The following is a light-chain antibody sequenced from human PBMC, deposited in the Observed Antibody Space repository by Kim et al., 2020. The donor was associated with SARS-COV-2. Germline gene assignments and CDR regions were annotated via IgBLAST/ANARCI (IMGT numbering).Light chain of an antibody. V-gene: IGLV2-14*03. CDR2: DVS. CDR1: SSDVGGYNS. Sequence: QSALTQPASVSGSPGQPITISCTGTSSDVGGYNSVSWYQQHPGKAPKLMIFDVSNRPSGVSNRFSGSKSGNTASLTISELQAEDEADYYCMSYRRGSTYVFGSGTKVTVL. CDR3: MSYRRGSTYV. J-gene: IGLJ1*01.